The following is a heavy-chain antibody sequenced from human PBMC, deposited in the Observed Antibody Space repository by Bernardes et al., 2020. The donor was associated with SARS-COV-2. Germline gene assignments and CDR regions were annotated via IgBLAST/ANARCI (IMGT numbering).Heavy chain of an antibody. J-gene: IGHJ4*02. CDR2: ISRSDSISRSDTTK. Sequence: GGSLRVWCAASGFSFSDYYMTWIRKTPGKGLEWLSTISRSDSISRSDTTKYYADSVKGRFTISRDNAKNSLYLQMNSLRAEDTAVYYCAREDINTPNFDYWGQGTLVTVSS. CDR3: AREDINTPNFDY. D-gene: IGHD2-15*01. CDR1: GFSFSDYY. V-gene: IGHV3-11*01.